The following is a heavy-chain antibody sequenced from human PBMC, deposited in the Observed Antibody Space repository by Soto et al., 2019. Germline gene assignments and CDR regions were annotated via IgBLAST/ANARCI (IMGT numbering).Heavy chain of an antibody. CDR3: ARMDWNYERVYYYYYGMDV. J-gene: IGHJ6*02. CDR1: GYTFTSYD. D-gene: IGHD1-7*01. Sequence: ASVKVSCKASGYTFTSYDINWVRQATGQGLEWMGWMNPNSGNTGYAQKFQGRVTMTRNTSISTAYMELSSLRSEDTAVYYCARMDWNYERVYYYYYGMDVWGQGXTVTVYS. CDR2: MNPNSGNT. V-gene: IGHV1-8*01.